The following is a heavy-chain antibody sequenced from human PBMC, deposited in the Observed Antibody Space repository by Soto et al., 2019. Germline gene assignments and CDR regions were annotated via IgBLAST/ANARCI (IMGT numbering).Heavy chain of an antibody. CDR2: IDWNDDK. V-gene: IGHV2-70*01. CDR3: ARFATYLRDSGGHYTDYYGMDV. Sequence: SGPTLVNPTQTLTLTCTFSGFSLSTSGMCVSWIRQPPGKALEWLALIDWNDDKYYSTSLKTRLTVSKDTSKNQVVLTMTNMDAVDTATYYCARFATYLRDSGGHYTDYYGMDVWGQGTPVTVSS. CDR1: GFSLSTSGMC. D-gene: IGHD3-22*01. J-gene: IGHJ6*02.